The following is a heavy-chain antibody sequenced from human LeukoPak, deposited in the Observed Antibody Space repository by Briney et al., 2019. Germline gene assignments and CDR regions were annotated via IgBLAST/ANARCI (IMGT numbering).Heavy chain of an antibody. CDR3: ARGLSGYDFDY. CDR1: GYSFTSYG. D-gene: IGHD5-12*01. CDR2: SSAYNGNT. J-gene: IGHJ4*02. V-gene: IGHV1-18*01. Sequence: ASVKVSFKASGYSFTSYGNSWVRQAPAQGLEWMGWSSAYNGNTNYAQKLQGRVTMTTDTSTSTAYMELRSLRSDDTAVYYCARGLSGYDFDYWGEGTLVTVSS.